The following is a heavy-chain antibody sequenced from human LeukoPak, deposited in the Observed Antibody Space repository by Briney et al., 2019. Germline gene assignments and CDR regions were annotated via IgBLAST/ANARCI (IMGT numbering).Heavy chain of an antibody. CDR3: ARITSGYYYGSGAYYFDY. J-gene: IGHJ4*02. V-gene: IGHV1-69*01. Sequence: SVKVSCKASGGTSSSYAISWVRQAPGQGLEWMGGIIPIFGTANYAQKFQGRVTITADESTSTAYMELSSLRSEDTAVYYCARITSGYYYGSGAYYFDYWGQGTLVTVSS. CDR1: GGTSSSYA. CDR2: IIPIFGTA. D-gene: IGHD3-10*01.